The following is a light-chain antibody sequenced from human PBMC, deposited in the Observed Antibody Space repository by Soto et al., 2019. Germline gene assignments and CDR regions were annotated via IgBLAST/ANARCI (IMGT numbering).Light chain of an antibody. Sequence: EIVLTQSPGTLSLSPGERATLSCRASQTVSSSYLAWYQQKPGQAPRLLIFGASTRATGIPDRFSGSGHGTDFSLTIRRLEPEDFAVYYCQQYGSSPWTFGQGTKVEIK. CDR2: GAS. CDR1: QTVSSSY. J-gene: IGKJ1*01. CDR3: QQYGSSPWT. V-gene: IGKV3-20*01.